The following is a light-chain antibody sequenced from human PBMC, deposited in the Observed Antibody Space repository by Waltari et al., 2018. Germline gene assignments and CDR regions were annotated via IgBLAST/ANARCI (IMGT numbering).Light chain of an antibody. Sequence: ETVMTQSPATLSVSPGERATLSCRASQSVSSNLAWYQQKPGQAPRLLIYGASTRATGIPARFSGSGSGTEFTLTISSLQSEDFAVYYCQQYNNWPWGTFGQGTKVEIK. CDR2: GAS. CDR1: QSVSSN. J-gene: IGKJ1*01. V-gene: IGKV3-15*01. CDR3: QQYNNWPWGT.